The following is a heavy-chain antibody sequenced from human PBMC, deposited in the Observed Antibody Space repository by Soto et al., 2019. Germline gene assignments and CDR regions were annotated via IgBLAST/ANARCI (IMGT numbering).Heavy chain of an antibody. Sequence: HPGGSLRLSCAASGFTLSSYTMNWVRQAPGKGLEWVSYISNGSSTIYYADSLKGRFTISRDNAGNSLYLQMNSLRAEDTAVYYCARGHSSGRGAFDISGQGTMVTVSS. D-gene: IGHD6-19*01. CDR2: ISNGSSTI. CDR1: GFTLSSYT. CDR3: ARGHSSGRGAFDI. J-gene: IGHJ3*02. V-gene: IGHV3-48*01.